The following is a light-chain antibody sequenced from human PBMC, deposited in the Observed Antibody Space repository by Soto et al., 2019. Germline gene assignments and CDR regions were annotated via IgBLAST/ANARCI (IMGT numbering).Light chain of an antibody. CDR1: SSNIGSNT. J-gene: IGLJ3*02. CDR3: AAWDDSLNGWV. Sequence: QSVLTQPPSASGTPGQRVTISCSGSSSNIGSNTVNWYQQLPGTAPKLLIYSNNPRPSGVSDRFSDSKSGTSASLAISGLQSEDGADYYCAAWDDSLNGWVFGGGTKVTVL. CDR2: SNN. V-gene: IGLV1-44*01.